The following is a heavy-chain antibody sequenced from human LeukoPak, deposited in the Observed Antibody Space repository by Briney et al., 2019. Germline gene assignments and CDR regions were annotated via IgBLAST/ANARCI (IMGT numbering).Heavy chain of an antibody. J-gene: IGHJ6*04. CDR1: GFTFSDYH. D-gene: IGHD2-2*03. Sequence: GGSLRLSCAASGFTFSDYHMTWIRQAPGKGLEWISYISNTGRTTYYADSVKGRFTISRDDAKNSLFLEMNRLRAEDTAVYYCARDGSPLRFYEMDVWGKGTTVIVSS. V-gene: IGHV3-11*04. CDR3: ARDGSPLRFYEMDV. CDR2: ISNTGRTT.